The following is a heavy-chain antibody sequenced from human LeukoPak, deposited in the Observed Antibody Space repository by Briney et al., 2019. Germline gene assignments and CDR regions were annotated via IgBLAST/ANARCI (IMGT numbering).Heavy chain of an antibody. Sequence: SQTLSLTCTVSGGSISSGGYYWSWIRQPPGKGLEWIGYIYHSGSTYYNPSLKSRVTISVDRSKNQFSLKLSSVTAADTAVYYCAREGQQLVPPFDYWGQGTLVTVSS. CDR1: GGSISSGGYY. CDR3: AREGQQLVPPFDY. V-gene: IGHV4-30-2*01. J-gene: IGHJ4*02. D-gene: IGHD6-6*01. CDR2: IYHSGST.